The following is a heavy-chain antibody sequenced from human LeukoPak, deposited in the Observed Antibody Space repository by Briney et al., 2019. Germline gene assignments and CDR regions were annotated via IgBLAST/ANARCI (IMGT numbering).Heavy chain of an antibody. Sequence: SETLSLTCTVSGGSIKGYHWSWIRQPPGKGLEWIGYIYSNEATEYKPSLKSRVTISADTSKNQFSLKLTSVSAADTAICYCARRNDFHIWGQGTMVTVSS. CDR1: GGSIKGYH. J-gene: IGHJ3*02. CDR2: IYSNEAT. V-gene: IGHV4-4*08. CDR3: ARRNDFHI.